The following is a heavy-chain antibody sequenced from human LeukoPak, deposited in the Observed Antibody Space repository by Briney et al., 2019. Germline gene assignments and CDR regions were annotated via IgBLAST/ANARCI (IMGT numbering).Heavy chain of an antibody. D-gene: IGHD6-6*01. CDR2: IIPIFGTA. J-gene: IGHJ4*02. V-gene: IGHV1-69*06. Sequence: SVKVSCKAAGYTFTSYGISWVRQAPGQGLEWMGGIIPIFGTANYAQKFQGRVTITADKSTSTAYMELSSLRSEDTAVYYCARSLGSSLSPLGYWGQGTLLTVSS. CDR1: GYTFTSYG. CDR3: ARSLGSSLSPLGY.